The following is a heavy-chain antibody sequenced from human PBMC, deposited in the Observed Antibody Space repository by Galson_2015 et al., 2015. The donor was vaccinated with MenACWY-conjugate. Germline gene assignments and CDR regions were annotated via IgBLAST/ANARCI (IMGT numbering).Heavy chain of an antibody. Sequence: SVKVSCKASGGTFSNYGVTWVRQAPGQGLEWMGRIYPVIGLANSAQKFKGRVSITADNTATTGFMELSSLRPDDTAIYYCAREGTYTSGFPNALDLWGQGTLVTVSS. CDR2: IYPVIGLA. D-gene: IGHD3-22*01. CDR3: AREGTYTSGFPNALDL. CDR1: GGTFSNYG. J-gene: IGHJ5*02. V-gene: IGHV1-69*04.